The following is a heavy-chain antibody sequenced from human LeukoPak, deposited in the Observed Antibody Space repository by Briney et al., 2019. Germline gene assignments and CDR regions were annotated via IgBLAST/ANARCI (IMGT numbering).Heavy chain of an antibody. Sequence: PGTSLRLSCAVSGLTPDSMHCVRQSPGKGLEWVSGISWNSGTIGSADSVKGRFTISRDNAQNSLYLQMNCLKTEDTALYYCAKSYISSRRSSAAAIDVCGEGTMCSVSS. D-gene: IGHD2-15*01. CDR3: AKSYISSRRSSAAAIDV. J-gene: IGHJ3*01. V-gene: IGHV3-9*02. CDR2: ISWNSGTI. CDR1: GLTPDS.